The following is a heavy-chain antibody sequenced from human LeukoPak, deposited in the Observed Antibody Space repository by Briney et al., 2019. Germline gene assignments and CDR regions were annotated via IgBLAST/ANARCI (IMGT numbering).Heavy chain of an antibody. CDR1: GFTFSSYW. CDR2: ISGSGGST. J-gene: IGHJ4*02. CDR3: AKSPGNVVAATFDY. Sequence: AGGSLRLSCAASGFTFSSYWMHWVRQAPGKGLVWVSAISGSGGSTYYADSVKGRFTISRDNSKNTLYLQMNSLRAEDTAVYYCAKSPGNVVAATFDYWGQGTLVTVYS. V-gene: IGHV3-23*01. D-gene: IGHD2-15*01.